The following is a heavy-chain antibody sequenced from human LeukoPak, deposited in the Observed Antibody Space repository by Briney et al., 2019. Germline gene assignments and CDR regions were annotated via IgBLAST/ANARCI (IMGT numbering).Heavy chain of an antibody. Sequence: GESLKISCKGSGYNFPTYWTGWVRQMPGKGLEWMGIIYPGDSNTRYSPSFQGQVTISSDKSISTAYLQWSSLKASDTAMYYCARLGGRYIGTDYWGQGTLVTVSS. J-gene: IGHJ4*02. CDR2: IYPGDSNT. V-gene: IGHV5-51*01. D-gene: IGHD6-19*01. CDR1: GYNFPTYW. CDR3: ARLGGRYIGTDY.